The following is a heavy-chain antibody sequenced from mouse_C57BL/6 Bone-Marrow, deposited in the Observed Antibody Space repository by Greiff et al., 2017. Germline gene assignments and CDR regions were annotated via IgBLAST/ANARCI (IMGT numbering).Heavy chain of an antibody. CDR1: GYTFTDYY. D-gene: IGHD6-1*01. V-gene: IGHV1-26*01. Sequence: EVKLQQSGPELVKPGASVKISCKASGYTFTDYYMNWVKQSPGKSLEWIGDINPNNGGTSYNQKFKGKATLTVDKSSSTAYMELRSLTSEDSAVYYCARGGVCLDYWGQGTTLTVSS. CDR3: ARGGVCLDY. J-gene: IGHJ2*01. CDR2: INPNNGGT.